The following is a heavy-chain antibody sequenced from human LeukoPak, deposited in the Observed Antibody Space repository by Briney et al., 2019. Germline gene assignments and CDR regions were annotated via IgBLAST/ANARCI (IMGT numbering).Heavy chain of an antibody. CDR1: GLITDDYA. J-gene: IGHJ5*02. Sequence: GGSLRLSCAAPGLITDDYAIHWVRQAPGKGLEWVSLISGDGGSTFYADSVRGRFTISRDNSKNSLSLQMSSLRSEDTALYFCVRESEGSGWFDHWGQGTLVTVSS. D-gene: IGHD1-26*01. V-gene: IGHV3-43*02. CDR3: VRESEGSGWFDH. CDR2: ISGDGGST.